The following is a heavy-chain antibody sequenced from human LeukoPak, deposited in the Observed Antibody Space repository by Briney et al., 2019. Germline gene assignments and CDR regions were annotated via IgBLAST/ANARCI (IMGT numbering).Heavy chain of an antibody. D-gene: IGHD3-3*02. J-gene: IGHJ4*02. V-gene: IGHV3-30*04. CDR3: AKDSRHYYFDY. CDR1: GFTFSSYA. CDR2: ISDDGNKK. Sequence: GGSLRLSCAASGFTFSSYAMHWVRQAPGKGLEWVAVISDDGNKKYYADSVKGRFTISRDKSKNSVHLQMNSLRAEDTAVYYCAKDSRHYYFDYWGQGTLVTVSS.